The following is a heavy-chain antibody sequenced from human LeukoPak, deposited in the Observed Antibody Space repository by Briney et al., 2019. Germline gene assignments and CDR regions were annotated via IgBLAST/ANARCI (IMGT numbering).Heavy chain of an antibody. CDR1: GFTVSSNS. V-gene: IGHV3-66*01. Sequence: GESLRLSCAASGFTVSSNSMSWVRQAPGKGLEWVSVIYSAGSTYYADSVKGRSTISRDNSKNTLYLQVNSLRAEDTAVYYCARSTAYSSSWTLDYWGQGTLITVSS. CDR2: IYSAGST. J-gene: IGHJ4*02. CDR3: ARSTAYSSSWTLDY. D-gene: IGHD6-13*01.